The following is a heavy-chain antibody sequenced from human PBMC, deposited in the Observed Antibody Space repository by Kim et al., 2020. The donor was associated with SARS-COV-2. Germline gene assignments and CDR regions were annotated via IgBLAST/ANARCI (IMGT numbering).Heavy chain of an antibody. D-gene: IGHD4-17*01. CDR1: GCSISSDA. CDR2: VPYYVGGK. V-gene: IGHV3-30*04. J-gene: IGHJ4*01. CDR3: WTGGVTTVIPGGY. Sequence: WGSLRLSCAASGCSISSDALHWVRKPPGKGMGRVGVVPYYVGGKSYADPVKGRFTISRDKSKNKQYLQQNRLRVEDTAVDYCWTGGVTTVIPGGYWG.